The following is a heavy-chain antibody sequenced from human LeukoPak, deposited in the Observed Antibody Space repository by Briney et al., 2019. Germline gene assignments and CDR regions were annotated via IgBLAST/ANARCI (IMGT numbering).Heavy chain of an antibody. D-gene: IGHD6-19*01. V-gene: IGHV1-3*01. CDR2: INAGNGNT. J-gene: IGHJ4*02. Sequence: SVKVSCKASGYTFTSYAMHWVRQAPGQRLERMGWINAGNGNTKYSQKFQGRVTITRDTSASTAYMELSSLRSEDTAVCYCARVSSGWYEGWYFDYWGQGTLVTVSS. CDR3: ARVSSGWYEGWYFDY. CDR1: GYTFTSYA.